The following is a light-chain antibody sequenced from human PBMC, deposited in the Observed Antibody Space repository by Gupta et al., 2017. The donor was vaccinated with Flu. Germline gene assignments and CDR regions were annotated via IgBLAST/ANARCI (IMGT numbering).Light chain of an antibody. V-gene: IGKV3-20*01. Sequence: GTLSLSPGERATLSCRASQSVRSSNLAWYQQKPGQAPRLLIYGASSSATGIPDRFSGSGSGTDFTLTISRLEPEDFAVYYCQQDCSSPRTFGQGTKVEIK. CDR1: QSVRSSN. J-gene: IGKJ1*01. CDR3: QQDCSSPRT. CDR2: GAS.